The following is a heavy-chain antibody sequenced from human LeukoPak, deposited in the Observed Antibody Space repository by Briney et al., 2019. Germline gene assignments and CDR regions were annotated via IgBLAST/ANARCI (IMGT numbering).Heavy chain of an antibody. V-gene: IGHV3-74*01. CDR2: IQTDGSST. J-gene: IGHJ1*01. Sequence: PGGSLRLSCAASGFTFSSYWMHWVRQAPGKGLVWVSRIQTDGSSTNYADSVKGRFTISRDNSKNTLYLQMNSLRAEDTAVYYCARANPVLMFSKYFQHWGQGTLVTVSS. CDR3: ARANPVLMFSKYFQH. CDR1: GFTFSSYW. D-gene: IGHD2-8*01.